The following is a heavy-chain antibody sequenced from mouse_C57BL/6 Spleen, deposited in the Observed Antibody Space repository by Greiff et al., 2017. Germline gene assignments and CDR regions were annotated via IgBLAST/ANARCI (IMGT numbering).Heavy chain of an antibody. CDR3: TRGDYYSNYGGGYYAMDY. J-gene: IGHJ4*01. Sequence: EVMLVESGEGLVKPGGSLKLSCAASGFTFSSYAMSWVRQTPEKRLEWVAYISSGGDYIYYADTVKGRFTISRDNARNTLYLQMSSLKSEDTAMYYCTRGDYYSNYGGGYYAMDYWGQGTSVTVSS. V-gene: IGHV5-9-1*02. CDR1: GFTFSSYA. CDR2: ISSGGDYI. D-gene: IGHD2-5*01.